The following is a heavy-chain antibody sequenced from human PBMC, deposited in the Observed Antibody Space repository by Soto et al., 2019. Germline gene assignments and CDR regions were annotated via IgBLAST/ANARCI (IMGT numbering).Heavy chain of an antibody. J-gene: IGHJ3*02. V-gene: IGHV4-4*02. CDR2: IYYAGST. Sequence: PSETLSLTCAVSGGSISSSNWWSWVRHPPGKGLEWIGFIYYAGSTKYNPSLNSRVTISVDTSKNQFSLKLSSVTAADTAVYYCARLSGGALDIWGQRTMVTVSS. CDR3: ARLSGGALDI. CDR1: GGSISSSNW. D-gene: IGHD3-10*01.